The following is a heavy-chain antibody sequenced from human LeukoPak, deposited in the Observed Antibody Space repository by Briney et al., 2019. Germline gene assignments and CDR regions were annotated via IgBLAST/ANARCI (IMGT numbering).Heavy chain of an antibody. Sequence: SETLSLTCTVSGASISSGDYYWSWIRQPPGKGLEWIGYIYYSGSTYYNPSLKSRVTISVDTSKNQFSLKLSSVTAADTAVYYCARGGGYSYGLPGYWGQGTLVTVSS. CDR3: ARGGGYSYGLPGY. D-gene: IGHD5-18*01. V-gene: IGHV4-30-4*01. CDR1: GASISSGDYY. CDR2: IYYSGST. J-gene: IGHJ4*02.